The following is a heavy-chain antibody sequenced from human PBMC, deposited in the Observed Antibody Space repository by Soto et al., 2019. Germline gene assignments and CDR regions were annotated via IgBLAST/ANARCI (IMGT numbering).Heavy chain of an antibody. Sequence: QVQLQQWGAGLLKPSETLSLTCAVYGGSFSPYFWSWIRQPPGKGREWIGEINHSGSTNYNPSLPRRARLLVDTSEKQVCLRLTSVTAALTAVYSCARLGGGWQYLYFGFWGRGTPVTVSS. CDR2: INHSGST. D-gene: IGHD6-19*01. CDR1: GGSFSPYF. J-gene: IGHJ2*01. V-gene: IGHV4-34*01. CDR3: ARLGGGWQYLYFGF.